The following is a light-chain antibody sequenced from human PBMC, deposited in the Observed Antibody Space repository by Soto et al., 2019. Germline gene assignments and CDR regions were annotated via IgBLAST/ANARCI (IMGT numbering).Light chain of an antibody. Sequence: DIQLTQSPSSLSASVGDRVTITCRAGQSISSYLNWYQQKPGKAPKLLIYAASSLQSGVPSRFSGSGSGTDFTLTISSLQAEDVAVYYCQQYYSTPLTFGGGTKVDIK. CDR3: QQYYSTPLT. J-gene: IGKJ4*01. V-gene: IGKV1-39*01. CDR1: QSISSY. CDR2: AAS.